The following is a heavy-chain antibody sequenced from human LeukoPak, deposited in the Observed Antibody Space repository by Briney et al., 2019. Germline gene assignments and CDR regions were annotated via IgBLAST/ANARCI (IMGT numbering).Heavy chain of an antibody. CDR3: ASEDSSGYYYGT. Sequence: SETLSLTCTVSGGSISSTNYYWGWIRQPPGKGLEWIGSISYSGSASYSPSLKSRVTISLDTSKNQFSLKLSSVTAADTAVYYCASEDSSGYYYGTWGQGTLVTVSS. D-gene: IGHD3-22*01. CDR2: ISYSGSA. V-gene: IGHV4-39*07. J-gene: IGHJ5*02. CDR1: GGSISSTNYY.